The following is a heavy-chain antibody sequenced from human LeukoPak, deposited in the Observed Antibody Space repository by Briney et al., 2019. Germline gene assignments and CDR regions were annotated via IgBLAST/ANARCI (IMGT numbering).Heavy chain of an antibody. CDR3: AKSPGLAIFGVVDWYFDL. D-gene: IGHD3-3*01. CDR1: KFTFSTFS. Sequence: GGSLRLSCAASKFTFSTFSMSWVRQAPGKGLEWVSAISGSGGSTYYADSVKGRFTISRDNSKNTLYLQMNSLRAEDTAVYYCAKSPGLAIFGVVDWYFDLWGRGTLVTVSS. CDR2: ISGSGGST. V-gene: IGHV3-23*01. J-gene: IGHJ2*01.